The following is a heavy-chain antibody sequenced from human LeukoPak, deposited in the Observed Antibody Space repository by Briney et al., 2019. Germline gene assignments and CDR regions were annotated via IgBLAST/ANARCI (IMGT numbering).Heavy chain of an antibody. CDR3: ARDTGVSTWGTYYYDSSGYTDAFDI. D-gene: IGHD3-22*01. CDR1: GYTFTGYY. Sequence: ASVKVSCKASGYTFTGYYMHWVRQAPGQRLEWMGWINPNIVCTNYAQKFQGRVTMTRDTSISTAYMELSRLRSDDTAVYYCARDTGVSTWGTYYYDSSGYTDAFDIWGQGTMVTVPS. J-gene: IGHJ3*02. CDR2: INPNIVCT. V-gene: IGHV1-2*02.